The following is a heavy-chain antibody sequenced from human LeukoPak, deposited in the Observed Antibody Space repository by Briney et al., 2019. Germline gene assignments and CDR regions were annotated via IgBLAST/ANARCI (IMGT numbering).Heavy chain of an antibody. CDR1: GYDFTSVG. J-gene: IGHJ4*02. CDR3: ARAGPGSGWYFDY. D-gene: IGHD6-19*01. V-gene: IGHV1-18*01. CDR2: ISPYNGNT. Sequence: ASVKVSCKASGYDFTSVGLTWVRRAPGQGLEWMGWISPYNGNTRYAQKFQGRVAMTTDTSTTTAYMELRGLRFNDTAVYYCARAGPGSGWYFDYWGQGTLVTVSS.